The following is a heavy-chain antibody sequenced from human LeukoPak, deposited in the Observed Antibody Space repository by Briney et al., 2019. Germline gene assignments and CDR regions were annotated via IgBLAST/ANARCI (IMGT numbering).Heavy chain of an antibody. CDR3: TTDEWFGELSDY. D-gene: IGHD3-10*01. V-gene: IGHV3-15*01. J-gene: IGHJ4*02. CDR1: GFTFSNAW. Sequence: PGGSLRLSCAVSGFTFSNAWMSWVRQAPGKGLEWVGRIKSKTDGGTTDYAAPVKGRFTISRDDSKNTLYLQMNSLKTEDTAVYYCTTDEWFGELSDYWGQGTLVTVSS. CDR2: IKSKTDGGTT.